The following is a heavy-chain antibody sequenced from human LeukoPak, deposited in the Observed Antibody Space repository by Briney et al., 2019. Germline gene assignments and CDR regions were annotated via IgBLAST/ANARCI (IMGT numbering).Heavy chain of an antibody. D-gene: IGHD6-19*01. CDR1: GGSISSSNYY. CDR3: ARHVDAVAGLFDY. CDR2: IYYSGST. Sequence: PSETLSLTCTVSGGSISSSNYYWGWIRQPPGKGLEWIGSIYYSGSTYYNPSLKSRVTISVDTSKNQFSLKLSSVTAADTAVYYCARHVDAVAGLFDYWGQGTLVTVSS. V-gene: IGHV4-39*01. J-gene: IGHJ4*02.